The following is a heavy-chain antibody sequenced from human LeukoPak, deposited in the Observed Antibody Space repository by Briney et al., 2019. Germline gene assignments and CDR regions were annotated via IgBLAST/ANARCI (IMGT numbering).Heavy chain of an antibody. CDR3: ARPYYYDSRIDP. CDR1: GGSISSGDYY. D-gene: IGHD3-22*01. V-gene: IGHV4-30-4*01. CDR2: FYYSGST. Sequence: QSSETLSLTCTVSGGSISSGDYYWSWIRQPPGKGLEWIGYFYYSGSTYYNPSLKSRVTISVDTSKNQFSLKLSSVTAADTAVYYCARPYYYDSRIDPWGQGTLVTVSS. J-gene: IGHJ5*02.